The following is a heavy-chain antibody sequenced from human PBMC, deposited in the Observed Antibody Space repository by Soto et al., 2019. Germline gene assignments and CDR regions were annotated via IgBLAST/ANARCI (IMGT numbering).Heavy chain of an antibody. Sequence: QVQLQESGPGLVKPSQTLSLTCTVSGGSISSGGYYWSWIRQHPGKGLEWIGYIYYSGSTYYNPSLNRRVTISVDTSKNQFSLQLSSVTAADTAVYYCARVFGFGGMDVWGQGTTVTVSS. CDR1: GGSISSGGYY. D-gene: IGHD3-10*01. CDR2: IYYSGST. V-gene: IGHV4-31*03. CDR3: ARVFGFGGMDV. J-gene: IGHJ6*02.